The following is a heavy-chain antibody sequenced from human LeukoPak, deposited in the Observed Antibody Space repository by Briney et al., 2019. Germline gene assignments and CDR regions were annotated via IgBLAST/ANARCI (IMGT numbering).Heavy chain of an antibody. CDR2: IYYSGRT. V-gene: IGHV4-59*01. CDR3: ARAGYGVGDTAHHYFDY. Sequence: SETLSLTCTVSGVSIRSIYWSWIRQPPGKGLGCIGYIYYSGRTKYNPSLKSRVTLSVDTSKNQFSLKLSSVTAPDTAVYYCARAGYGVGDTAHHYFDYGGQGTLVSVSS. J-gene: IGHJ4*02. D-gene: IGHD1-26*01. CDR1: GVSIRSIY.